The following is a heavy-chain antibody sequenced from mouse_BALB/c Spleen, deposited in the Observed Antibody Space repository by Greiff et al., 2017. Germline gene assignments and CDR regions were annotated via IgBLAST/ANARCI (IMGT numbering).Heavy chain of an antibody. J-gene: IGHJ3*01. CDR2: IYPSDSYT. CDR1: GYTFTSYW. CDR3: TIYGSSYAWFAD. D-gene: IGHD1-1*01. V-gene: IGHV1-69*02. Sequence: QVQLQQPGAELVRPGASVKLSCKASGYTFTSYWINWVKQRPGQGLEWIGNIYPSDSYTNYNQKFKDKATLTVDKSSSTAYMQLSSPTSEDSAVYYCTIYGSSYAWFADWGQGTLVTVSA.